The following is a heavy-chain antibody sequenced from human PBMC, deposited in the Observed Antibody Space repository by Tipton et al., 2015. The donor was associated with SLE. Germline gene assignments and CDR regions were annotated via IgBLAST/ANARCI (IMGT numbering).Heavy chain of an antibody. D-gene: IGHD3-16*01. V-gene: IGHV4-31*03. CDR3: ARVGAGGFDY. CDR1: GVSINNGYYY. J-gene: IGHJ4*02. CDR2: IFYSGIT. Sequence: TLSLTCSVSGVSINNGYYYWSWIRQHPGRGLEWIGSIFYSGITYYNPSLKSRVVISVDTSENEVSLKLTSVTAADTAVYYCARVGAGGFDYWGQGTLVTVSS.